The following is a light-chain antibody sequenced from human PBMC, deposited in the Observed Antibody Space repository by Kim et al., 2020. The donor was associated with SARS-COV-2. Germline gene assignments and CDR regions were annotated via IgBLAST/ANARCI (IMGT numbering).Light chain of an antibody. CDR1: QDITTW. CDR2: TAS. CDR3: QQAHSFPLT. J-gene: IGKJ4*01. Sequence: DIQMTQSPSSVSASVGDRVTITCRASQDITTWLAWYQQKPGKAPKLLIYTASSLQSGVPSRFSGSGSGTDFALTISGLQPDDFATYYFQQAHSFPLTFGGGTKVDIK. V-gene: IGKV1D-12*01.